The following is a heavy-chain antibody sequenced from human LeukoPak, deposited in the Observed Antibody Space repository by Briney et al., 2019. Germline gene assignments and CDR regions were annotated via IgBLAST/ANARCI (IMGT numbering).Heavy chain of an antibody. CDR3: AREDLGPIMGLGD. CDR1: GYSISSGYY. D-gene: IGHD3-16*01. V-gene: IGHV4-38-2*02. CDR2: IYHRGST. J-gene: IGHJ4*02. Sequence: NPSETLSLTCTVSGYSISSGYYWGWTRQPPGRGLEWIGSIYHRGSTYYNPSLESRVTMSVDTSKNQFSLKLSSVTAADTAMYYCAREDLGPIMGLGDWGQGPLVTVSS.